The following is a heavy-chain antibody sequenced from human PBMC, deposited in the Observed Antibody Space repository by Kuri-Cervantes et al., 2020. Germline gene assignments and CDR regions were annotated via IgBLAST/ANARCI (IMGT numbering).Heavy chain of an antibody. D-gene: IGHD2-2*01. V-gene: IGHV1-69*13. Sequence: SVKVSCKASGGTFSKCGLSWVRQAPGQGLEWMGGIIPILGTTNYAQNFQGRVTITADESTSTAYMELSSLRSEDTAVYYCARMAGSSTSTTYYYYMDVWGKGTTVTVSS. CDR2: IIPILGTT. CDR3: ARMAGSSTSTTYYYYMDV. CDR1: GGTFSKCG. J-gene: IGHJ6*03.